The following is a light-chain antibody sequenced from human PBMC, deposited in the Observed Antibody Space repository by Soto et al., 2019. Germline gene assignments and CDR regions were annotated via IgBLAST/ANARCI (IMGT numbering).Light chain of an antibody. CDR1: SSDVGGYNY. CDR2: EVN. V-gene: IGLV2-8*01. Sequence: QSALTQPPSASGSPGQSVTISCTGTSSDVGGYNYVSWHQQHPGKAPKLMIYEVNKRPSGVPDRFSGSKSGNTASLTVSGRQAEDEADYYCTSYSGSYVVFGGGTKLTVL. J-gene: IGLJ2*01. CDR3: TSYSGSYVV.